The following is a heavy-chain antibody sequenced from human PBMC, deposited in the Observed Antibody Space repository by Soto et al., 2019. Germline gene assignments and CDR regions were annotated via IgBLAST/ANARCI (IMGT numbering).Heavy chain of an antibody. CDR3: SRAGAYGSFYFFDY. J-gene: IGHJ4*02. D-gene: IGHD3-10*01. Sequence: VASVKVSCKASGYSFSNFGFTWVRQAPGQGLEWMGWISAYKGNTDLAQKFQGRVTMTTDTSTSTAYMELWYLTSDDTAVYYCSRAGAYGSFYFFDYWGQGTLVTVSS. CDR2: ISAYKGNT. V-gene: IGHV1-18*01. CDR1: GYSFSNFG.